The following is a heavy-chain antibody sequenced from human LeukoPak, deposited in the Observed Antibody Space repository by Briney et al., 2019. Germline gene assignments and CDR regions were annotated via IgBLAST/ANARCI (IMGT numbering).Heavy chain of an antibody. CDR2: ISYDGSNK. Sequence: GGSLRLSCAASGFTFSSYAMHWVRQAPGKGLEWVAVISYDGSNKYYADSVKGRFTISRDNSKNTLYLQMNSLRAEDTAVYYCARDIVVVIAKGAFDIWGQGTMVTVSS. CDR1: GFTFSSYA. CDR3: ARDIVVVIAKGAFDI. D-gene: IGHD2-21*01. V-gene: IGHV3-30-3*01. J-gene: IGHJ3*02.